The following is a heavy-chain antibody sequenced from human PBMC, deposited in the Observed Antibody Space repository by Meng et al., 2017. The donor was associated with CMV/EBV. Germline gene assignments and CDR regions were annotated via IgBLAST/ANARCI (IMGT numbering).Heavy chain of an antibody. V-gene: IGHV4-38-2*02. CDR1: GYSISSGYY. CDR3: ARETNPYYDFWSGYSGVDAFDI. CDR2: IYHSGST. J-gene: IGHJ3*02. D-gene: IGHD3-3*01. Sequence: SETLSLTCTVSGYSISSGYYWGWIRQPPEKGLEWIGSIYHSGSTYYNPSLKSRVTISIDTSKNQFSLKLSSVTAADTAVYYCARETNPYYDFWSGYSGVDAFDIWGQGTMVTVSS.